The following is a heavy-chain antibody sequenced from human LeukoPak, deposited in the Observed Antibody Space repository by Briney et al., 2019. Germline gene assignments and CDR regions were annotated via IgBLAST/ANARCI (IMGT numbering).Heavy chain of an antibody. CDR2: INHSGST. J-gene: IGHJ4*02. Sequence: PSETLSLTCAVYGGSFSGYYWSWIRQPPGKGLEWIGEINHSGSTNYNPSLKSRVTISVDTSKNQFSLKLSSVTAADTAVYYCARGEEDPLQWLRSRLDYWGQGTLVTVSS. CDR1: GGSFSGYY. D-gene: IGHD5-12*01. V-gene: IGHV4-34*01. CDR3: ARGEEDPLQWLRSRLDY.